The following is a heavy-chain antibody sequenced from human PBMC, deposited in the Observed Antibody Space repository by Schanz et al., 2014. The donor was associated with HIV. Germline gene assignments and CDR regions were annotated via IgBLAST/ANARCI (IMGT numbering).Heavy chain of an antibody. Sequence: QVQLVQSGAEVKKPGASVKVSCKASGYAFSDSYIQWVRQVPGQGLEWMGWINPNSGGTNYAQKFQGRFTMTRDTSISTAYMELTRLRYDDTAVYYCARDLMFTTPLLGMDVWGQGTTVTVSS. J-gene: IGHJ6*02. V-gene: IGHV1-2*02. CDR3: ARDLMFTTPLLGMDV. CDR1: GYAFSDSY. CDR2: INPNSGGT. D-gene: IGHD3-16*01.